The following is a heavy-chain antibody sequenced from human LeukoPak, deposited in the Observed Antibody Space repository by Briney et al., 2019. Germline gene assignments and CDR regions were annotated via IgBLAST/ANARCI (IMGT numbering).Heavy chain of an antibody. D-gene: IGHD2-2*01. CDR3: AKGGCSSTTCYADY. CDR1: GFTSIAYA. V-gene: IGHV3-23*01. Sequence: GGSLRLSCVGSGFTSIAYALTWARQAPGKGLEWVSAISGSGGNTYYADSVKGRFTISRDNSKNTLYLQVNSLRTEDTAVYYCAKGGCSSTTCYADYWGQGTLVTVSS. CDR2: ISGSGGNT. J-gene: IGHJ4*02.